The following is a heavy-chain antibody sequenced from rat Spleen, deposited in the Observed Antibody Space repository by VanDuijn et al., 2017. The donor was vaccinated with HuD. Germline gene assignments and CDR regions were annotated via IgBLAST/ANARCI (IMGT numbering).Heavy chain of an antibody. J-gene: IGHJ3*01. CDR3: TRRVYAHYYFDY. Sequence: EVQLVESGGGLVQPGRSLKLSCVASGFTFSDYYMAWVRQAPKKGLEWVASISPTGGSTYYRDSVKGRFTISRDNAKSTLYLQMNSLRSEDTATYYCTRRVYAHYYFDYWGQGTLVTVSS. V-gene: IGHV5-20*01. CDR1: GFTFSDYY. CDR2: ISPTGGST. D-gene: IGHD1-11*01.